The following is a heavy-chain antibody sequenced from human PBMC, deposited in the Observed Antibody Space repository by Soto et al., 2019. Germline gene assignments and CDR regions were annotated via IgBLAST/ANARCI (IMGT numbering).Heavy chain of an antibody. CDR3: ARVKAVAGMTYYYYGMDV. V-gene: IGHV3-30-3*01. CDR2: ISYDGSNK. CDR1: GFTFSSYA. Sequence: GGSLRLSCAASGFTFSSYAMHWVRQAPGKGLEWVAVISYDGSNKYYADSVKGRFTISRDNSKNTLYLQMNSLRAEDTAVYYCARVKAVAGMTYYYYGMDVWGQGTTVTVSS. J-gene: IGHJ6*02. D-gene: IGHD6-19*01.